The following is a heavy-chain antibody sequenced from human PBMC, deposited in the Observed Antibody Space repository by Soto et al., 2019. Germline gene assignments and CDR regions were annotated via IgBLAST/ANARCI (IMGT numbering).Heavy chain of an antibody. CDR3: AREDILGTRSFDY. CDR1: GFTFGSYG. CDR2: ICSRSLTI. V-gene: IGHV3-48*02. Sequence: LRLSCAAPGFTFGSYGMNWVRQAPGRGLEWISYICSRSLTIYYADSVKGRFTISRDNAKNSLYLQMNSLRDEDTAVYYCAREDILGTRSFDYWGQGNLVTVSS. J-gene: IGHJ4*02. D-gene: IGHD1-26*01.